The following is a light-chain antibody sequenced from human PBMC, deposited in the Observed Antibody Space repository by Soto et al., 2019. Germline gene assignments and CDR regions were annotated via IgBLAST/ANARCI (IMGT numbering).Light chain of an antibody. CDR1: QSCRNS. Sequence: DLQMTQSPSTLSASVGDRVTITCRASQSCRNSLAWYKQKAGKAPTFMSYDASSLESGVPSRFRGSGSGTDFTLTISSLKPEDFETYYCLQDYNYPLTFGGGTKVDIK. CDR2: DAS. V-gene: IGKV1-5*01. CDR3: LQDYNYPLT. J-gene: IGKJ4*01.